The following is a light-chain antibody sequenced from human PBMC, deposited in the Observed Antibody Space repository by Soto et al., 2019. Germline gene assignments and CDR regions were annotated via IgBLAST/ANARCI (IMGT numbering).Light chain of an antibody. CDR2: AAS. V-gene: IGKV1-6*01. J-gene: IGKJ1*01. CDR3: LQDYNYPWT. Sequence: IQMTQSPSTLSASVGDRFTITCRASQSISSWLAWYQQKPGKAPKLLIYAASSLQSGVPSRFRGSGSGTDFTLTTSSLQPEDFEPYYCLQDYNYPWTFGQGTKVDIK. CDR1: QSISSW.